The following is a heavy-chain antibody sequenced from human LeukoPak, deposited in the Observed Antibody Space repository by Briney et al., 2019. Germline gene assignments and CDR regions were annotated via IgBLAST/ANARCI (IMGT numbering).Heavy chain of an antibody. CDR1: GFTFSSYG. V-gene: IGHV3-33*01. CDR3: ARGVYYDSSGYVTY. J-gene: IGHJ4*02. D-gene: IGHD3-22*01. CDR2: IWYDGSNK. Sequence: GGSLRLSCAASGFTFSSYGMHWVRQAPGKGLEWVAVIWYDGSNKYYADSVKGRFTISRDNSKNKLYLQMNSLRAEDTAVYYCARGVYYDSSGYVTYWGQGTLVTVSS.